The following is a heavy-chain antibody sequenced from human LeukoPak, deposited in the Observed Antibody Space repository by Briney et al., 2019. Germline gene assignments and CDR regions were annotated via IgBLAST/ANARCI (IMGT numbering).Heavy chain of an antibody. Sequence: QSGGTLRLSCAASGFTFSSYGMSWVRQAPGKGLEWVSAISYNGGDSYYADSVKGRFTISRDNSKNTLYLQMNSLRAEDTAVYYCAKDHSSSWLIDYWGQGTLVTVSS. J-gene: IGHJ4*02. D-gene: IGHD6-13*01. CDR1: GFTFSSYG. V-gene: IGHV3-23*01. CDR3: AKDHSSSWLIDY. CDR2: ISYNGGDS.